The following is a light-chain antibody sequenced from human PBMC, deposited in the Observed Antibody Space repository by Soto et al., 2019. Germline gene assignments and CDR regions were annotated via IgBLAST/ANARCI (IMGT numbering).Light chain of an antibody. CDR1: QSVNNNY. J-gene: IGKJ2*01. V-gene: IGKV3-20*01. CDR3: QQYGSSQYT. Sequence: EIVLTQSPGTLSLSPGERATLSCRASQSVNNNYLAWYQQKPGQAPRLLIYGASSRATGIPDRFSGSVSGTDFTLTISRLEPEDFAVYYCQQYGSSQYTFGQGTKLEMK. CDR2: GAS.